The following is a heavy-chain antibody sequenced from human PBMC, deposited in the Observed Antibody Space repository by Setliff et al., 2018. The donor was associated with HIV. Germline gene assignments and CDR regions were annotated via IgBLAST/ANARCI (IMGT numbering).Heavy chain of an antibody. CDR2: ISSGGSTI. CDR3: ARVGYDYVWGSYAFDI. V-gene: IGHV3-11*04. Sequence: GGSLRLSCAASGFILSDYYMSWIRQAPGKGLEWVSCISSGGSTIYYADSVKGRFTISRDNAKNLLYLQMNSLRAEDTAVYYCARVGYDYVWGSYAFDIWGQGTMVTVSS. CDR1: GFILSDYY. J-gene: IGHJ3*02. D-gene: IGHD3-16*01.